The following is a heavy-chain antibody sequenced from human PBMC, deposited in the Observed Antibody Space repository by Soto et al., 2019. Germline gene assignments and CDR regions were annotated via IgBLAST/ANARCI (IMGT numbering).Heavy chain of an antibody. CDR1: GFSFSSYT. Sequence: GGSLRLSCAASGFSFSSYTMAWVRQAPGKGLEWVSSISGNGGSPSYADSVQGRFIISRDNPRNTVSLQMNRLRAEDTATYYCAKARCTGDTCFVPDYWGHGRLVTVSS. V-gene: IGHV3-23*01. CDR3: AKARCTGDTCFVPDY. CDR2: ISGNGGSP. J-gene: IGHJ4*01. D-gene: IGHD2-8*02.